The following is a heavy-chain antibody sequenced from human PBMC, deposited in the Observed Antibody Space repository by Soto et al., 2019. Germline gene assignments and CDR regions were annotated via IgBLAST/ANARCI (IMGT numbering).Heavy chain of an antibody. Sequence: GGSLRLSCAASGFTVSSNYMSWVRQAPGKGLEWVSVIYSGGSTYYADSVKGRFTISRDNLYNSLYLQMNSLRGEDTAVYYCARDPFWSGFHGMDVWGQGATVTVSS. D-gene: IGHD3-3*01. CDR2: IYSGGST. V-gene: IGHV3-53*01. CDR1: GFTVSSNY. CDR3: ARDPFWSGFHGMDV. J-gene: IGHJ6*02.